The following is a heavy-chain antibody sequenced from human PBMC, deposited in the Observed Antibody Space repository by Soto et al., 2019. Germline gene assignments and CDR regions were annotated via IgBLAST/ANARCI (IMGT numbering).Heavy chain of an antibody. V-gene: IGHV3-72*01. J-gene: IGHJ4*02. CDR1: GFTFSDHY. CDR2: TRNKANSHTT. Sequence: EVQLVESGGGLVQSGGSLRLSCLASGFTFSDHYMDWVRQAPGKGLEWVGRTRNKANSHTTEYAASVKGRFTISRDDSKNSLYLQMNSLKVEDTAVYYCARATTVTDYWGQGALVTVSS. D-gene: IGHD4-17*01. CDR3: ARATTVTDY.